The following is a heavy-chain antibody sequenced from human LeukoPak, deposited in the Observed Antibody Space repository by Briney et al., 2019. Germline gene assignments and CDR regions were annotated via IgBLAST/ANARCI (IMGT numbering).Heavy chain of an antibody. CDR1: GLTFRSNW. Sequence: GGSLRLSCGASGLTFRSNWMSWVRQAPGKGLEWVANIKQDGSEKYYVDSVKGRFTISRDNAKNSLYLQMNSLRAEDTAVYYCARDPYGSGGYYDYWGQGTLVTVSS. CDR2: IKQDGSEK. J-gene: IGHJ4*02. CDR3: ARDPYGSGGYYDY. D-gene: IGHD3-10*01. V-gene: IGHV3-7*01.